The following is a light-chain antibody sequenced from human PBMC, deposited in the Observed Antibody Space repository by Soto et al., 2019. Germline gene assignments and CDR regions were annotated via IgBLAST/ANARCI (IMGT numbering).Light chain of an antibody. J-gene: IGKJ5*01. V-gene: IGKV3-15*01. CDR1: QSVRSH. CDR2: GAS. Sequence: IVMTQSPATLSMSPGEGVTLSCRASQSVRSHLAWYQQKPGQPPRLLIYGASTRATGIPARFSGSGFGTEFTLTISSLQSEDFAVYYCQQYKNWPLFGQGTRLEI. CDR3: QQYKNWPL.